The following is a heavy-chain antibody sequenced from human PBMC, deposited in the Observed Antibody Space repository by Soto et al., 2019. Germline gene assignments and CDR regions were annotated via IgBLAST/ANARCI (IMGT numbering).Heavy chain of an antibody. CDR3: ARVRDYGDLFYAFDI. Sequence: QVPLVQSGAEVKKPGASVKVSCKASGYTFTSYAMHWVRQAPGQRLEWMGWINAGNGNTKYSQKFQGRVTITRDTSASTGYMELSSLRSEGTAVYYCARVRDYGDLFYAFDIWGQGTMVTVSS. V-gene: IGHV1-3*01. J-gene: IGHJ3*02. CDR1: GYTFTSYA. D-gene: IGHD4-17*01. CDR2: INAGNGNT.